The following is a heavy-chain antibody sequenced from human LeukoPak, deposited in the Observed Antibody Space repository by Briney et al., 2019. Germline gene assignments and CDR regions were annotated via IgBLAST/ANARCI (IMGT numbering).Heavy chain of an antibody. CDR1: GFTFSSYA. CDR2: ISYDGGNK. CDR3: ARGGEQWLVRKYYFDY. D-gene: IGHD6-19*01. J-gene: IGHJ4*02. V-gene: IGHV3-30-3*01. Sequence: GGSLRLYCAASGFTFSSYAMHWVRQAPGKGLEWVAVISYDGGNKYYADSVKGRFTISRDNSKNTLYLQMNSLRAEDTAVYYCARGGEQWLVRKYYFDYWGQGTLVTVSS.